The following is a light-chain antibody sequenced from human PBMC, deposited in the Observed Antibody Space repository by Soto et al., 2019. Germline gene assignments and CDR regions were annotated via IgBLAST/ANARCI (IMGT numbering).Light chain of an antibody. Sequence: EIVMTQSPATLSMSPGERVALSCRASESVGIHLAWYQQKPGQAPRLLIYSASTRASGIPARFSDSGSGTEFTLTISSLQSEDFAVYYCQQYNNWPLTFGPGTRVDIK. CDR3: QQYNNWPLT. V-gene: IGKV3-15*01. J-gene: IGKJ3*01. CDR2: SAS. CDR1: ESVGIH.